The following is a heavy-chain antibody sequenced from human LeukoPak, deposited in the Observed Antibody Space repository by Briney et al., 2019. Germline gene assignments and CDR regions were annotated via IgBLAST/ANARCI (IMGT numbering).Heavy chain of an antibody. CDR1: GGSISSYY. Sequence: PSETLSLTCTVSGGSISSYYWSWIRQPPGKGLEWIGYIYYSGSTNYNPSLKSRVTISVDTSKNQFSLKLSSVTAADTAVYYCARVRGYSYGLYYYYGMDVWGKGTTVPVSS. CDR2: IYYSGST. D-gene: IGHD5-18*01. V-gene: IGHV4-59*01. CDR3: ARVRGYSYGLYYYYGMDV. J-gene: IGHJ6*04.